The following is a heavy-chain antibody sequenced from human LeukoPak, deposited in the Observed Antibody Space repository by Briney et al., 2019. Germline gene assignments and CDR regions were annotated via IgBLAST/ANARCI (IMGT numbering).Heavy chain of an antibody. CDR2: IYYSGST. D-gene: IGHD6-6*01. CDR3: ARLQRIAARPSVYYFDY. J-gene: IGHJ4*02. V-gene: IGHV4-30-4*01. Sequence: SETLSLTCTVSGGSISSGDYYWSWIRQPPGKGLEWIGYIYYSGSTYYNPSLKSRVTISVDTSKNQFSLKLSSVTAADTAVYYCARLQRIAARPSVYYFDYWGQGTLVTVSS. CDR1: GGSISSGDYY.